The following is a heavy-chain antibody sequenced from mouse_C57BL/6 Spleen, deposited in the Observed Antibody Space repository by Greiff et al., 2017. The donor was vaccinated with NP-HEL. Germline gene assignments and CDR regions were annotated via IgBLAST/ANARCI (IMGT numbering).Heavy chain of an antibody. CDR3: ARRLDYAMDY. V-gene: IGHV1-26*01. CDR2: INPNNGGT. J-gene: IGHJ4*01. Sequence: EVQLQQSGPELVKPGASVKISCKASGYTFTDYYMNWVKQSHGKSLEWIGDINPNNGGTSYNQKFKGKATLTVDKSSSTAYMELRSLTSEDSAVYYCARRLDYAMDYWGQGTSVTVSS. CDR1: GYTFTDYY. D-gene: IGHD4-1*01.